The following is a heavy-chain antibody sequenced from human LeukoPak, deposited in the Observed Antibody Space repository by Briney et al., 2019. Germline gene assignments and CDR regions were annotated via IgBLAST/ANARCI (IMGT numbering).Heavy chain of an antibody. D-gene: IGHD6-13*01. Sequence: GGSLRLSCAASGFTFTNYWMHWVHQAPGKGLVWVSRIHSDGSSTNYADSVTGRFTISRDNAKNTLYLQMNSLRAEDTAVYYCARDDAAAGIIFDSWGQGTLVTVSS. CDR2: IHSDGSST. V-gene: IGHV3-74*01. CDR3: ARDDAAAGIIFDS. J-gene: IGHJ4*02. CDR1: GFTFTNYW.